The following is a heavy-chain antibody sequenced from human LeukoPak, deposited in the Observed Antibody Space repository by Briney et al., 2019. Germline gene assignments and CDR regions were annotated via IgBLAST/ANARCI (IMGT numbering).Heavy chain of an antibody. Sequence: GESLKISCKASGYSFTNYWIGWVRQMPGKGLEWMWMINPGDTNIAYSPSFQGQVTISADRSISTAYLQWSSLKASDTAMYYCARPRRAERDEDFWGQGTLVTVSS. CDR1: GYSFTNYW. CDR2: INPGDTNI. CDR3: ARPRRAERDEDF. V-gene: IGHV5-51*01. J-gene: IGHJ4*02. D-gene: IGHD1-1*01.